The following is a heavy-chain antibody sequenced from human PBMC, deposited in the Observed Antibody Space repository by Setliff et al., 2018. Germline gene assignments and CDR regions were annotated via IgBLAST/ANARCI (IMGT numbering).Heavy chain of an antibody. V-gene: IGHV1-8*01. CDR1: GYTFTSYD. Sequence: PSVKVSCKASGYTFTSYDINWVRQATGQGLEWMGWMNPNSGNTGYAQKFQGRVTMTRNTSISTAYMELSSLRSEDTAVYYCAREETLGATLYYYGMDVWGQGTTVTVS. CDR2: MNPNSGNT. CDR3: AREETLGATLYYYGMDV. D-gene: IGHD1-26*01. J-gene: IGHJ6*02.